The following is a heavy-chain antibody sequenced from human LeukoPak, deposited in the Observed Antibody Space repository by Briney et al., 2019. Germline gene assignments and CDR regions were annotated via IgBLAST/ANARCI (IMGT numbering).Heavy chain of an antibody. J-gene: IGHJ6*03. CDR3: ARNRLDSSGYKSDYYYMDV. CDR2: IYPGDSDT. D-gene: IGHD3-22*01. CDR1: GYSFTSYW. Sequence: RGESLKISCKGSGYSFTSYWISWVRQMPGKGLEWMGIIYPGDSDTRYSPSFQGQVTISADKSISTAYLQWSSLKASDTAMYYCARNRLDSSGYKSDYYYMDVWGKGTTVTVSS. V-gene: IGHV5-51*01.